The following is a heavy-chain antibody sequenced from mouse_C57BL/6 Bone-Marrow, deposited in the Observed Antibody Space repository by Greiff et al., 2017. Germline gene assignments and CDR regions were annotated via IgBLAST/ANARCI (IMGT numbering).Heavy chain of an antibody. CDR2: ISSGGSYT. D-gene: IGHD2-3*01. J-gene: IGHJ2*01. Sequence: DVMLVESGGDLVKPGGSLKLSCAASGFTFSSYGMSWVRQTPDKRLEWVATISSGGSYTYYPDSVKGRFTISRDNAKNTLYLQMSSLKSEDTAMYYCARQDGYYGYWGQGTTLTVSS. V-gene: IGHV5-6*02. CDR1: GFTFSSYG. CDR3: ARQDGYYGY.